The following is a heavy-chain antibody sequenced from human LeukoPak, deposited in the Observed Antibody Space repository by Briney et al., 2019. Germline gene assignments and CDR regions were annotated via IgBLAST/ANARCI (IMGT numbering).Heavy chain of an antibody. D-gene: IGHD6-13*01. CDR1: GFTFSNAW. V-gene: IGHV3-15*01. CDR3: TTKYYSSSWVYYFDY. J-gene: IGHJ4*02. CDR2: IKSKTDGGTT. Sequence: GGSLRLSCAASGFTFSNAWMSWVRQAPGKGLEWVGRIKSKTDGGTTDHAAPVKGRFTISRDDSKNTLYLQMNSLKTEDTAVYYCTTKYYSSSWVYYFDYWGQGTLVTVSS.